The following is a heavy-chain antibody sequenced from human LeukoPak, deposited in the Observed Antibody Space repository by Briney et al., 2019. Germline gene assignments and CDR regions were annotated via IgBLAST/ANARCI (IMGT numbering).Heavy chain of an antibody. CDR2: ISSGSSTI. Sequence: GGSLRLSCAASGFTFGSYSMNWVRQAPGKGLEWVSYISSGSSTIYYADSVKGRFTISRDNAKNSLYLQMDSLRDEDTAVFYCVRFFDYWGQGTLVTVSS. J-gene: IGHJ4*02. CDR3: VRFFDY. CDR1: GFTFGSYS. V-gene: IGHV3-48*02.